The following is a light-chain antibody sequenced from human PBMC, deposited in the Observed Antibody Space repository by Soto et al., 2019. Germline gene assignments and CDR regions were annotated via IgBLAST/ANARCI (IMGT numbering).Light chain of an antibody. Sequence: DIQMTQSPSSLSASVGDRVTITCRASQSVSSYLNWYQQKPGKAPKLLIYAASSLQSGVPSRFSGSGSGTDFTLIISSLQPEDFATYYCQQSYSIPHYTFGQGTKLEIK. CDR2: AAS. CDR1: QSVSSY. CDR3: QQSYSIPHYT. J-gene: IGKJ2*01. V-gene: IGKV1-39*01.